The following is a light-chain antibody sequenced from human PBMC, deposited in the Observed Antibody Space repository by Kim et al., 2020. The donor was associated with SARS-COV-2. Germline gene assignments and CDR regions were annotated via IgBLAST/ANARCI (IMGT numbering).Light chain of an antibody. CDR1: NIGSKS. CDR2: YDS. J-gene: IGLJ2*01. V-gene: IGLV3-21*04. CDR3: QVWDSSSDHPNVV. Sequence: GKTARITCGGNNIGSKSLHWYQQKPGQAPVLVIYYDSDRPSGIPERFSGSNSGNTATLTISRVEAGDEADYYCQVWDSSSDHPNVVFGGGTQLTVL.